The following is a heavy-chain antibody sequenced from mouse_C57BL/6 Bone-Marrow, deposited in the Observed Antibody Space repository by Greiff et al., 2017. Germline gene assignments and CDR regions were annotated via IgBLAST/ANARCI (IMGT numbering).Heavy chain of an antibody. CDR2: IRSKSNNYAT. J-gene: IGHJ3*01. CDR1: GFSFNTYA. Sequence: EVKLVESGGGLVQPKGSLKLSCAASGFSFNTYAMNWVRQAPGKGLEWVARIRSKSNNYATYYADSVKDRFTISRDDSESMLYLQMNNLKTEDTAMYYCVRSYSRGFAYWGQGTLVTVSA. V-gene: IGHV10-1*01. D-gene: IGHD2-10*01. CDR3: VRSYSRGFAY.